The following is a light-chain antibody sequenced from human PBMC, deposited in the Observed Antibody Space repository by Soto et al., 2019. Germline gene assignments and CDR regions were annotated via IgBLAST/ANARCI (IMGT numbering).Light chain of an antibody. J-gene: IGKJ5*01. V-gene: IGKV1-9*01. CDR3: QQRNIWPPVT. Sequence: DIQMTQSPSSLSASVGDRFTITCQAGQDISNYLNWYHQRPGSAPKVPIYDASSWAGGVPSRFTGSGSGTEFTLTISSLEPEDFAVYYCQQRNIWPPVTFGQGTRLEIK. CDR2: DAS. CDR1: QDISNY.